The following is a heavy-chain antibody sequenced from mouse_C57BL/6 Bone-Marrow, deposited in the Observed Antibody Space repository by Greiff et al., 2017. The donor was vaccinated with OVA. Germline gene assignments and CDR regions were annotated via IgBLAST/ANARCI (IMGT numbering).Heavy chain of an antibody. V-gene: IGHV5-9*01. CDR2: ISGGGGNT. Sequence: EVQLVESGGGLVKPGGSLKLSCAASGFTFSSYTMSWVRQTPEKRLEWVATISGGGGNTYYPDSVKGRFTISRDNAKNTLYLQMSSLRSEDTALYYCARDYYGSSYERNFDYWGQGTTLTVSS. CDR1: GFTFSSYT. J-gene: IGHJ2*01. D-gene: IGHD1-1*01. CDR3: ARDYYGSSYERNFDY.